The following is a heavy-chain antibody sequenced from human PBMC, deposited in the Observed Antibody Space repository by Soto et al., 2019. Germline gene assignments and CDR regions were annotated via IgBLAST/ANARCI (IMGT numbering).Heavy chain of an antibody. CDR3: ASPPTNGDYDYYYYMDV. CDR1: GFTFSDYY. CDR2: ISSSGSTI. D-gene: IGHD4-17*01. Sequence: GGSLRLSCAASGFTFSDYYMSWIRQAPGKGLEWVSYISSSGSTIYYADSVKGRFTISRDNAKNSLYLQMNSLRAEDTAVYYCASPPTNGDYDYYYYMDVWGKGTTVTVSS. V-gene: IGHV3-11*01. J-gene: IGHJ6*03.